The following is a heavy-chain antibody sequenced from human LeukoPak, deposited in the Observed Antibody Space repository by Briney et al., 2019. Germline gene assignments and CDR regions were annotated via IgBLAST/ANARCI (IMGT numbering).Heavy chain of an antibody. Sequence: GGSLRLSCTASGFAFRIYGMRWVRQEPGKGLEWVAFIRPGGTRSFYADSVRGRFTISRDDSNNTVYLHMSSLKAEDTAFYYCVRDRNNNYFDYWGQGTLLTVSS. D-gene: IGHD1-14*01. J-gene: IGHJ4*02. CDR3: VRDRNNNYFDY. CDR1: GFAFRIYG. V-gene: IGHV3-30*02. CDR2: IRPGGTRS.